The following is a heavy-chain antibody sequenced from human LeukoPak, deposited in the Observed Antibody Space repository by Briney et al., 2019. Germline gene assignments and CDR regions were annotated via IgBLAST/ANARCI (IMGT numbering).Heavy chain of an antibody. CDR2: INSDGIST. J-gene: IGHJ4*02. CDR1: RFTFSMYW. CDR3: AGDGNYYYSSGPADY. Sequence: GGSLRLSCAASRFTFSMYWMHWVRQAPGKGLVWVSRINSDGISTSYADSVKGRFTISRDNAKNTLYLQMNSLRAEDTAVYYCAGDGNYYYSSGPADYWGQGTLVTVSS. V-gene: IGHV3-74*01. D-gene: IGHD3-22*01.